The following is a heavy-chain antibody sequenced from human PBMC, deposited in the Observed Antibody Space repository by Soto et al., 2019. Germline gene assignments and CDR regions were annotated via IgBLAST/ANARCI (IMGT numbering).Heavy chain of an antibody. D-gene: IGHD1-20*01. J-gene: IGHJ4*02. CDR1: GFTFTFESYE. CDR2: ISSLGHTT. Sequence: GGSLRLSCEASGFTFTFESYEMNWVRQAPGKGLEWVAYISSLGHTTYYADSVKGRFTISRDNAKNTLYLQMNSLRTEDTAVYYCARDLNWNLFDCWGQGIQVTVSS. V-gene: IGHV3-48*03. CDR3: ARDLNWNLFDC.